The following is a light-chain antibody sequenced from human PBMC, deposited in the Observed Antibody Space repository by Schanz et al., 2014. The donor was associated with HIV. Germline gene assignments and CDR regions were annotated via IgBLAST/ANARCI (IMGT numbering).Light chain of an antibody. CDR1: RSNIGAGYD. V-gene: IGLV1-40*01. CDR3: SSYAGSNSYV. J-gene: IGLJ1*01. CDR2: GNN. Sequence: QSVLTQPPSVSGAPGQRVTISCTGSRSNIGAGYDAHWYQQFPRTAPRLLIFGNNNRPSGVPDRFSGSKSGNTASLTISGLQAEDEADYYCSSYAGSNSYVFGTGTKLTVL.